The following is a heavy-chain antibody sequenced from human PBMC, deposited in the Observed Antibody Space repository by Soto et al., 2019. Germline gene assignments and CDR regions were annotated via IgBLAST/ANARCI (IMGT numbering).Heavy chain of an antibody. D-gene: IGHD6-13*01. V-gene: IGHV4-31*03. CDR3: ARASESGIAPAGKWFDP. J-gene: IGHJ5*02. CDR1: GASTSSGGSY. CDR2: IYYSGST. Sequence: QVQLQESGPGLVKPSQTLSLTCTVSGASTSSGGSYWNWIRQHPGKGLEWIGYIYYSGSTYYNPSLKSRVSISVDTSKNQFSLKLNSVTAADTAVYYCARASESGIAPAGKWFDPWGQGTLVTVSS.